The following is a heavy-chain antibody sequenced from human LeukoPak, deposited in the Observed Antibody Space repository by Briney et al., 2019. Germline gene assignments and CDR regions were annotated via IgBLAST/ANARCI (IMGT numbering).Heavy chain of an antibody. CDR3: ARGGVTTMTLRDLWLDY. CDR2: MSYDGSNK. D-gene: IGHD4-17*01. J-gene: IGHJ4*02. CDR1: GFTFSNYA. V-gene: IGHV3-30-3*01. Sequence: GGPLRLSCAASGFTFSNYAMHWVRQAPGKGLEWVALMSYDGSNKFYADSVKGRFTISRDNSKSTLYLQMNSLKAEDTAVYYCARGGVTTMTLRDLWLDYWGQGTLVTVSS.